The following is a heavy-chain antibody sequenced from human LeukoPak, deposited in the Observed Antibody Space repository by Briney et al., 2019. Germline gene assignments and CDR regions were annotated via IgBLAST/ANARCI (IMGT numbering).Heavy chain of an antibody. Sequence: ASLKVSCKASGYMFTGYYMHWVRQAPGQGLEWMGWINPNSGGTNYAQKFQGRVTMTRDTSISTAYMDLNRLRSDDTAVYYCASVVAVPGTPVYYMEVWAKGTTVTVSS. V-gene: IGHV1-2*02. CDR2: INPNSGGT. D-gene: IGHD6-19*01. CDR1: GYMFTGYY. CDR3: ASVVAVPGTPVYYMEV. J-gene: IGHJ6*03.